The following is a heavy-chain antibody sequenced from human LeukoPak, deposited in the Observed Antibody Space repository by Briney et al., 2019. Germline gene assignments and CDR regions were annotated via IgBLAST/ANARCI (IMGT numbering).Heavy chain of an antibody. Sequence: GASVKVSCKASGYTFTSYGISWVRQAPGQGLEWMGWISGYNGNTNYAQKFQDRVTMTTDISTTTAYMELRSLRSDDTAVYYCARDFFGKSSVDSRNWFDDPWGQGTLVTVSS. V-gene: IGHV1-18*01. D-gene: IGHD2-15*01. CDR2: ISGYNGNT. J-gene: IGHJ5*02. CDR1: GYTFTSYG. CDR3: ARDFFGKSSVDSRNWFDDP.